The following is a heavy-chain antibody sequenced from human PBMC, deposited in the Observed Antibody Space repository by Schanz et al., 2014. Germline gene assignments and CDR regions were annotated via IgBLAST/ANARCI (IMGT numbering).Heavy chain of an antibody. V-gene: IGHV3-23*04. CDR3: AKGRFGELSAFDI. CDR2: ISASGGTT. Sequence: MQLVESGGGLVKPGGPLRLSCVASGFTFSAYAMTWVRQIPGKGLEWVSAISASGGTTYYADSVKGRFTISRDNSKNTLYLQMNSLRAEDTAVYYCAKGRFGELSAFDIWGQGTMVTVSS. CDR1: GFTFSAYA. D-gene: IGHD3-10*01. J-gene: IGHJ3*02.